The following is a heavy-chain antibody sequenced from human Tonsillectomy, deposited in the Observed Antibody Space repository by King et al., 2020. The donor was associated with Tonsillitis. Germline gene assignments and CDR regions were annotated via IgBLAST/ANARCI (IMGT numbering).Heavy chain of an antibody. V-gene: IGHV5-51*01. CDR2: IYPGDSDD. D-gene: IGHD2-21*02. J-gene: IGHJ3*02. Sequence: QLVQSGAEVKKPGESLKISCKASGYNFSNYWIGWVRQMPGKGLEWMGIIYPGDSDDRYSPSFQGQVTFSADKSIDTAYLQWSSLKASDTAMYYCANPRKYCDGHCYSGAFDIWGQGTMVTVSS. CDR3: ANPRKYCDGHCYSGAFDI. CDR1: GYNFSNYW.